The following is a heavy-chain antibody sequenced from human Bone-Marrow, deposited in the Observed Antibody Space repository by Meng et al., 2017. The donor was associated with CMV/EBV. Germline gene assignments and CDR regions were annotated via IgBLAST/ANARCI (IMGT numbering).Heavy chain of an antibody. CDR2: INPNSGGT. CDR3: ARNPGITGTTPFDY. Sequence: ASVKVSCKASGYTFTGYYMHWVRQAPGQGLEWMGWINPNSGGTNYAQKFQGRVTMTRDTSTSTVYMELSSLRSEDTAVYYCARNPGITGTTPFDYWGQGTLVTVSS. CDR1: GYTFTGYY. D-gene: IGHD1-20*01. V-gene: IGHV1-2*02. J-gene: IGHJ4*02.